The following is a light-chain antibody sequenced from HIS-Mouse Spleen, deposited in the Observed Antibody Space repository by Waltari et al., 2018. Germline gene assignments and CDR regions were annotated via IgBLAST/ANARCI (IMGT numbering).Light chain of an antibody. V-gene: IGKV4-1*01. CDR1: QSVLYSSNNKNY. Sequence: DIVMTQSPDSLAVSLGERATINCKSSQSVLYSSNNKNYLAWYQQKPGQPPKLPIYWASTRESGVPDRFSGSGSGTDLTLTISSLQAEDVAVYYGQQYYSTLTFGGGTK. CDR3: QQYYSTLT. J-gene: IGKJ4*01. CDR2: WAS.